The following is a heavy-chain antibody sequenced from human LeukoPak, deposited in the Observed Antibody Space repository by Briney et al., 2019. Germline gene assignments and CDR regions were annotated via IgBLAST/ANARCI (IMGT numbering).Heavy chain of an antibody. J-gene: IGHJ4*02. V-gene: IGHV3-11*06. Sequence: GGSLRLSCAASGFIFTDYYMSWVRQVPGKGLEWVSFIDSGSTSTKYADSVKGRFSISRDNAKNTLYLHMNSLRAEDTAVYYCARGRLSSGWYDEWGQGTLVTVSS. CDR3: ARGRLSSGWYDE. CDR2: IDSGSTST. CDR1: GFIFTDYY. D-gene: IGHD6-19*01.